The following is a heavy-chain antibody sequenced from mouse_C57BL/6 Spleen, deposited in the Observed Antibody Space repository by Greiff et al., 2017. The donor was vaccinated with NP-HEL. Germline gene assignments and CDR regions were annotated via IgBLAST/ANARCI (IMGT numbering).Heavy chain of an antibody. CDR3: ARSNWNYYAMDY. Sequence: EVKLMESGGGLVKPGGSLKLSCAASGFTFSDYGMHWVRQAPEKGLEWVAYISSGSSTIYYADTVKGRFTISRDNAKNTLFLQMTSLRSEDTAMYYCARSNWNYYAMDYWGQGTSVTVSS. CDR2: ISSGSSTI. D-gene: IGHD4-1*01. CDR1: GFTFSDYG. J-gene: IGHJ4*01. V-gene: IGHV5-17*01.